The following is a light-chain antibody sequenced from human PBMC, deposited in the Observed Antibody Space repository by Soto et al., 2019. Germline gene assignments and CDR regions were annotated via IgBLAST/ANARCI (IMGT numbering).Light chain of an antibody. CDR3: SSYTSSSTPLV. CDR2: DVT. V-gene: IGLV2-14*01. CDR1: SSDVGGYNY. J-gene: IGLJ3*02. Sequence: QSVLTQPASVSGSPGQSITISCTGTSSDVGGYNYVSWYQQHPVKAPKLMICDVTNRPSGVSDRFSGSKSGDTASLTISGLQAEDEADYYCSSYTSSSTPLVFGGGTQLTVL.